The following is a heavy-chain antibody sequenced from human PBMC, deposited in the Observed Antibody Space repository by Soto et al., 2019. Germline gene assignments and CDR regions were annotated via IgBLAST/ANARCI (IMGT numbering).Heavy chain of an antibody. CDR1: GSTFSSYD. J-gene: IGHJ3*02. CDR2: ITPDGNRA. V-gene: IGHV3-30-3*01. Sequence: QVQLVESGGDVVQPGRSLRLSCAASGSTFSSYDIHWVRQAPGKGLEWVAHITPDGNRAYYADSVKGRFTVSRDNARNTVYLQVKSLRPEDTVVYHCVRAPSHGVFDIWGQGTLVTVSS. D-gene: IGHD4-17*01. CDR3: VRAPSHGVFDI.